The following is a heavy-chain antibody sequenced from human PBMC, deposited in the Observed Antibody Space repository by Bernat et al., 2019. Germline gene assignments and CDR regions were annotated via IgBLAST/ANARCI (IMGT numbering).Heavy chain of an antibody. V-gene: IGHV4-59*08. Sequence: QVQLQESGPGLVKPSETLSLTCTVSSDSISGYYWSWIRQPPGDGLEWIGCVYYSRNSDYNPSLKSRATISIDTSKNQVSLKLNSVTAADTAVYFCARHRNKGESGPTFDYWGQGTLVTVSS. D-gene: IGHD1-26*01. CDR2: VYYSRNS. CDR3: ARHRNKGESGPTFDY. J-gene: IGHJ4*02. CDR1: SDSISGYY.